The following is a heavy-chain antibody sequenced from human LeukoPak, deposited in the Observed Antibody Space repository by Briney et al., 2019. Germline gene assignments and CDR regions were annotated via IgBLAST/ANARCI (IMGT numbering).Heavy chain of an antibody. J-gene: IGHJ4*02. V-gene: IGHV3-15*01. CDR1: GFTFSNWA. D-gene: IGHD3-16*01. CDR2: IKSKTDGGTT. CDR3: TTLPGIMITFGGVTSLDY. Sequence: GGSLRLSCAASGFTFSNWAITWVRQAPGKGLEWVGRIKSKTDGGTTDYAAPVKGRFTISRDDSKNTLYLQMNSLKTEDTAVYYCTTLPGIMITFGGVTSLDYWGQGTLVTVSS.